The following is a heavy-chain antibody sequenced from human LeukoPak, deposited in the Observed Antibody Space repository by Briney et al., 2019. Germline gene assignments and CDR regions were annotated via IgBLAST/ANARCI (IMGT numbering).Heavy chain of an antibody. V-gene: IGHV4-4*02. D-gene: IGHD3-10*01. CDR1: GGSISSSNW. Sequence: SGTLSLTCAVSGGSISSSNWWSWVRQPPGKGLEWIGEIYHSGSTNYNPSLKSRVTISVDKSKNQFSLKLSSVTAADTAVYYCASQPPPYYYGSGSYSDYWGQGTLVTVSS. CDR2: IYHSGST. J-gene: IGHJ4*02. CDR3: ASQPPPYYYGSGSYSDY.